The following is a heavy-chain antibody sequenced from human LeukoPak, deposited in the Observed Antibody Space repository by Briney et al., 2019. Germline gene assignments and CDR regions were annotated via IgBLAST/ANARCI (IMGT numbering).Heavy chain of an antibody. CDR3: ARGGYSYGSQYYFDY. CDR1: GYTFTSYY. D-gene: IGHD5-18*01. J-gene: IGHJ4*02. Sequence: ASVKVSCTASGYTFTSYYMHWVRQAPGQGLEWMGIINPSGGSTSYAQKFQGRVTMTRDTSTSTVYMELSSLRSEDTAVYYCARGGYSYGSQYYFDYWGQGTLVTVSS. V-gene: IGHV1-46*01. CDR2: INPSGGST.